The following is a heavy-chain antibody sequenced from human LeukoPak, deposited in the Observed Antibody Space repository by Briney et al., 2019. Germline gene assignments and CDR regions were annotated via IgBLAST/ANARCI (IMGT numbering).Heavy chain of an antibody. D-gene: IGHD6-13*01. CDR2: ISSSGSNI. Sequence: PGGSLRLSCAASGFTFSSYEMNWVRQAPGKGLEGVSYISSSGSNIYYAESVKGRFTISRDNAKNSLYLQMNSLRAEDTAVYYCAIEIAGDAFDIWGQGTMVTVSS. V-gene: IGHV3-48*03. CDR1: GFTFSSYE. CDR3: AIEIAGDAFDI. J-gene: IGHJ3*02.